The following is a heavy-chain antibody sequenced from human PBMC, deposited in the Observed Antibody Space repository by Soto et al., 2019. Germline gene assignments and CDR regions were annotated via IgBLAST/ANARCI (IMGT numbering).Heavy chain of an antibody. Sequence: SETLSLTCTVSGGSISSYYWSWIRQPPGKGLEWIGYIYYSGSTNYNPSLKSRVTISVDTSKNQFSLKLSSVTAADTAVYYCARSGSYIKSNFDYWGQGTRVTVAS. CDR3: ARSGSYIKSNFDY. J-gene: IGHJ4*02. D-gene: IGHD1-26*01. V-gene: IGHV4-59*01. CDR1: GGSISSYY. CDR2: IYYSGST.